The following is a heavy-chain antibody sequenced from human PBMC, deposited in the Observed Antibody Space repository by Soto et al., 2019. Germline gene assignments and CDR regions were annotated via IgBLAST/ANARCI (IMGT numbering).Heavy chain of an antibody. CDR2: IILTGGA. D-gene: IGHD2-2*01. V-gene: IGHV4-34*12. CDR1: GGSFSGYY. Sequence: PSETLSLTCAVSGGSFSGYYWNWIRQPPGKGLEWVGEIILTGGANYNPSLKSRVTIFLDTSKNQFSLKLSSVTAADTAVYYCARRAPGATLDYWGQGTLVTVSS. CDR3: ARRAPGATLDY. J-gene: IGHJ4*02.